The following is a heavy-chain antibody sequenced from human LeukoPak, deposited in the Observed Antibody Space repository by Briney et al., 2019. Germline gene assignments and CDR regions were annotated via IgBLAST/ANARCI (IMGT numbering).Heavy chain of an antibody. CDR1: GASIRISNYY. J-gene: IGHJ4*02. CDR2: VYYTGTT. D-gene: IGHD3-10*01. Sequence: SETLSLTCTVSGASIRISNYYWGWIRQPPGKGLEWIGGVYYTGTTYYNPSLKSRVTIFVETSKNQFSLHLSSVTAADTAVYYCARHSNYTSGSSAKGLFDYWGQGTLVTVSS. CDR3: ARHSNYTSGSSAKGLFDY. V-gene: IGHV4-39*01.